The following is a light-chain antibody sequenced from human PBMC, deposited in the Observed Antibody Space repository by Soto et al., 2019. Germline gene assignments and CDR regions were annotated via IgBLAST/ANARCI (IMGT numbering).Light chain of an antibody. J-gene: IGKJ5*01. CDR2: YAS. CDR1: QDINIY. CDR3: QQYDILPIT. V-gene: IGKV1-33*01. Sequence: DIQMTQSPASLFVSVGDRVTITCQATQDINIYLNWYQQKPGKAPNLLIYYASNLEIGVPSRFSGSGSGTHFTFTISSLQTEDIGTYYCQQYDILPITFGRGTRLEIK.